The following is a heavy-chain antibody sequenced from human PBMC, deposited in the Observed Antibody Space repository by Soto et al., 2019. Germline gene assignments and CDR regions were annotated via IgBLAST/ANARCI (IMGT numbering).Heavy chain of an antibody. D-gene: IGHD3-9*01. V-gene: IGHV4-34*01. CDR1: GGSFSDYY. Sequence: PSETRCDPCVGYGGSFSDYYWSWIRQPPGKGLEWIGEINHRGSTNYNPSLKSRVTISIDTSKNQFSLKLSSVTAADTAVYYCARGYILTGSRNWFDPRGQGILVTGSS. CDR2: INHRGST. CDR3: ARGYILTGSRNWFDP. J-gene: IGHJ5*02.